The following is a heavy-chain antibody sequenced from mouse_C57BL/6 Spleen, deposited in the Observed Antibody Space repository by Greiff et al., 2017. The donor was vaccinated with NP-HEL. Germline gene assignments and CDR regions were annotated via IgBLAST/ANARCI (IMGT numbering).Heavy chain of an antibody. Sequence: VKLVESGPELVKPGASVKISCKASGYAFSSSWMNWVKQRPGKGLEWIGRIYPGDGDTNYNGKFKGKATLTADKSSSTAYMQLSSLTSEDSAVYFCARKWLSSYAMDYWGQGTSVTVSS. V-gene: IGHV1-82*01. J-gene: IGHJ4*01. CDR3: ARKWLSSYAMDY. D-gene: IGHD1-3*01. CDR2: IYPGDGDT. CDR1: GYAFSSSW.